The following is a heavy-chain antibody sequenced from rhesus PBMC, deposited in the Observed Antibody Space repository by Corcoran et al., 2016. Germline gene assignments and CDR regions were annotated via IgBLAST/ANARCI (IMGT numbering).Heavy chain of an antibody. D-gene: IGHD3-40*01. J-gene: IGHJ4*01. CDR1: GGSISDSYY. Sequence: QVQLQESGPGLVKPSETLSLTCTVSGGSISDSYYWSWIRQPPGKGLEWMGRIYGIGGSTHYNPSRKSRVTITIDTSKNPFSLKVSSVTAADTAVYYCARDEGAPYDYDISSRYPDYWGQGVLVTVSS. CDR3: ARDEGAPYDYDISSRYPDY. CDR2: IYGIGGST. V-gene: IGHV4S6*01.